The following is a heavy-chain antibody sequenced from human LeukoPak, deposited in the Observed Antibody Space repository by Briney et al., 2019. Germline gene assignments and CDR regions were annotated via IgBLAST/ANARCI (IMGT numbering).Heavy chain of an antibody. D-gene: IGHD3-16*02. J-gene: IGHJ4*02. CDR2: IYYSGST. CDR1: GGSISSSSYY. V-gene: IGHV4-39*01. Sequence: SETLSLTCTVSGGSISSSSYYWGWIRQPPGKGLEWIGSIYYSGSTYYNPSLKSRVTISVDTPKNQFSLKLSSVTAADTAVYYCSTAFGGVIVPFDYWGQGTLVTVSS. CDR3: STAFGGVIVPFDY.